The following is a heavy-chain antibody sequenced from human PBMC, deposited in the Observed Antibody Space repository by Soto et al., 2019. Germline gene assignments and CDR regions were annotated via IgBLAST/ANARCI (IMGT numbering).Heavy chain of an antibody. V-gene: IGHV1-69*13. CDR2: IIPIFGTA. Sequence: SVKVSCKASGGTFSSYAISWVRQAPGQGLEWMGGIIPIFGTANYAQKFQGRVTITADESTSTAYMELSSLRSEDTAVYYCARGGDPKYYFDPWGQGTLVTVSS. J-gene: IGHJ4*02. CDR1: GGTFSSYA. CDR3: ARGGDPKYYFDP. D-gene: IGHD3-10*01.